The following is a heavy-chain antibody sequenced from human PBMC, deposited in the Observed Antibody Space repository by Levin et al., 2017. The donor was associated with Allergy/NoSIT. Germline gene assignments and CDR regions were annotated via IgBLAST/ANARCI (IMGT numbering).Heavy chain of an antibody. V-gene: IGHV4-59*01. D-gene: IGHD6-13*01. CDR3: AIRSSSWPGDYFDY. Sequence: SETLSLTCTVSGGSISSYYWSWIRQPPGKGLEWIGYIYYSGSTNYNPSLKSRVTISVDTSKNQFSLKLSSVTAADTAVYYCAIRSSSWPGDYFDYWGQGTLVTVSS. CDR1: GGSISSYY. CDR2: IYYSGST. J-gene: IGHJ4*02.